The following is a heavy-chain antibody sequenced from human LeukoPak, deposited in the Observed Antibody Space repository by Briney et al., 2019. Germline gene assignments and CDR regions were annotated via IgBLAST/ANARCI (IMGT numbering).Heavy chain of an antibody. CDR3: ARRYCTRTSCQGYFHQ. CDR2: IIPMFGTA. D-gene: IGHD2-2*01. J-gene: IGHJ1*01. Sequence: SVKVSCKASGDTFSSYAISWVRQAPGQGLEWMGGIIPMFGTANYAQKFQGRVTITTDESTSTAYMELSSLRSEDTAVYYCARRYCTRTSCQGYFHQWGQGTLVTVSS. V-gene: IGHV1-69*05. CDR1: GDTFSSYA.